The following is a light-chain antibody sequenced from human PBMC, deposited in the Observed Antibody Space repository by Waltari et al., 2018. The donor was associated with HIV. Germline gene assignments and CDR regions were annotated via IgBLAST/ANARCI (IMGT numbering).Light chain of an antibody. CDR2: GAS. J-gene: IGKJ1*01. Sequence: EIVMTQSPATLSLSPGERAALSCRASQSVSSNLAWYHQKPGQAPRLLIYGASTRATGIPGRFSGSGSGTEFTLTISSLQSEDFGVYYCQHYNNWPPWTFGQGTKVEIK. V-gene: IGKV3-15*01. CDR3: QHYNNWPPWT. CDR1: QSVSSN.